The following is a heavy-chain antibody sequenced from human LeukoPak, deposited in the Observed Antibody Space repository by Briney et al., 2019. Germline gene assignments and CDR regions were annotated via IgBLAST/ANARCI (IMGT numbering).Heavy chain of an antibody. CDR1: GYSFTTYL. CDR2: INTSSGGT. CDR3: ARDPANGKPDAFDI. Sequence: GASVTISCKASGYSFTTYLIHWVRQAPGQGLEWMGEINTSSGGTSSAPKFQGRVTMTRDTSTSTVYMELSTLTSEDTALYFCARDPANGKPDAFDIWGQGTKVTVSS. J-gene: IGHJ3*02. V-gene: IGHV1-46*01. D-gene: IGHD1-26*01.